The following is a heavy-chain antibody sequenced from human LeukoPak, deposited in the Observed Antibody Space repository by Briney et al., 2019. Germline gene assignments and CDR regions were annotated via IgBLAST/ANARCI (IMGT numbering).Heavy chain of an antibody. CDR1: GFSISRYT. CDR2: ISGNGAKT. CDR3: AKPALQYYDSSGYHPDWYFDL. J-gene: IGHJ2*01. Sequence: GGSLRLSCEGSGFSISRYTMSWVRQAPGKGLEWVLAISGNGAKTYYPDSVKGLFTLSSDNSKNALYLQLTSLSPEDTAVYYCAKPALQYYDSSGYHPDWYFDLWGRGTLVTVS. V-gene: IGHV3-23*01. D-gene: IGHD3-22*01.